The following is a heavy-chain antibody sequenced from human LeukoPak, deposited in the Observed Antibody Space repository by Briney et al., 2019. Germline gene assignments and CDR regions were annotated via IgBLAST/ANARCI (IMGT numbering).Heavy chain of an antibody. Sequence: GGSLRLSCSASGFTFSSYAMHWVRQAPGKGLEYVSAISSNGGSTYYADSVKGRFTISRDNSKNTLYLQMSSLRAEDTAVYYCVNWEGRTTIVEGVYWGQGTLVTVSS. D-gene: IGHD3-22*01. V-gene: IGHV3-64D*06. CDR2: ISSNGGST. CDR3: VNWEGRTTIVEGVY. J-gene: IGHJ4*02. CDR1: GFTFSSYA.